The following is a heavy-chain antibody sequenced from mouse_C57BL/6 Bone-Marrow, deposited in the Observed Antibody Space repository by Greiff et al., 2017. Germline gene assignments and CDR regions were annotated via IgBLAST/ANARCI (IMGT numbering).Heavy chain of an antibody. CDR3: ARGAFAY. Sequence: EVKLMEPGAELVKPGASVKLSCTASGFNIKDYYMHWVKQRTEQGLEWIGRIDPEDGETKYAPKFQGKATITADTSSNTAYLQLSSLTSEDTAVYYCARGAFAYWGQGTLVTVSA. J-gene: IGHJ3*01. CDR2: IDPEDGET. V-gene: IGHV14-2*01. CDR1: GFNIKDYY.